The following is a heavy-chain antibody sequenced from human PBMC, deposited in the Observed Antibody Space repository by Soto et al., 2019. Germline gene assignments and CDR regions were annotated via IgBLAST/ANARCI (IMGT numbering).Heavy chain of an antibody. J-gene: IGHJ6*02. D-gene: IGHD2-15*01. CDR1: GFTFSSYS. CDR3: ARVPVAEGMDV. Sequence: GGSPRLSCAASGFTFSSYSMNWVRQAPGKGLEWVSSISSSSSYIYYADSVKGRFTISRDNAKNSLYLQMNSLRAEDTAVYYCARVPVAEGMDVWGQGTTVTVSS. CDR2: ISSSSSYI. V-gene: IGHV3-21*01.